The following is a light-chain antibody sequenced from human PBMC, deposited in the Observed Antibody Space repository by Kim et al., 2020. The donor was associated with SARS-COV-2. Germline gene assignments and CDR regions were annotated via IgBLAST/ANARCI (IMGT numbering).Light chain of an antibody. J-gene: IGLJ1*01. Sequence: GRRGTICCSGRGSNIGSNYVYWYRQLPGTAPKLLIDRNNQRPSGVPDRFSGSKSGTSASLAISGLRSEDEADYYCAAWDDSLSGQVFGTGTKVTVL. CDR2: RNN. CDR1: GSNIGSNY. V-gene: IGLV1-47*01. CDR3: AAWDDSLSGQV.